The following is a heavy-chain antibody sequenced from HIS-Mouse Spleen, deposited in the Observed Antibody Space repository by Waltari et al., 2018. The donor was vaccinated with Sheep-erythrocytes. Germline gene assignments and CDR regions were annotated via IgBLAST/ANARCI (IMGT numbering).Heavy chain of an antibody. J-gene: IGHJ4*02. V-gene: IGHV3-21*01. CDR3: ARDRSNYFDY. D-gene: IGHD3-10*01. CDR2: ISSSSSYI. Sequence: EVQLVESGGGLVKPGGSLRLSGAPAGFPFSRYSLHWVRQAPGKGLEWVSSISSSSSYIYYADSVKGRFTISRDNAKNSLYLQMNSLRAEDTAVYYCARDRSNYFDYWGQGTLVTVSS. CDR1: GFPFSRYS.